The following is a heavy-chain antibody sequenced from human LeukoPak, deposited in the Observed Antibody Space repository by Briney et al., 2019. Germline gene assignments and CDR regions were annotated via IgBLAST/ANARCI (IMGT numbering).Heavy chain of an antibody. CDR3: ARDSSIAVAGTGGY. V-gene: IGHV3-33*01. Sequence: GGSLRLSCAASGFTFSSYGMHWVRQAPGKGLEWVADIWFDGKNEHFADSVKGRFTISRDNSKNTMYLQINSLRAEDTAVYYCARDSSIAVAGTGGYWGQGTLVTVSS. D-gene: IGHD6-19*01. CDR1: GFTFSSYG. J-gene: IGHJ4*02. CDR2: IWFDGKNE.